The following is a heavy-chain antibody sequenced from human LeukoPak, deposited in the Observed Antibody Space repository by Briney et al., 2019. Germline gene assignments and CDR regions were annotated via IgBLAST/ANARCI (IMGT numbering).Heavy chain of an antibody. V-gene: IGHV3-23*01. D-gene: IGHD3-22*01. CDR2: ISGSGGNT. CDR3: AKRGVVIRVILVGFHKEAYYFDS. Sequence: GGSLRLSCAFSGITLSNYGMSWVRQAPGKGLEWVSGISGSGGNTYYADSVKGRFTISRDNSKNTLYLQMNSLRAEDTAVYFCAKRGVVIRVILVGFHKEAYYFDSWGQGALVTVSS. J-gene: IGHJ4*02. CDR1: GITLSNYG.